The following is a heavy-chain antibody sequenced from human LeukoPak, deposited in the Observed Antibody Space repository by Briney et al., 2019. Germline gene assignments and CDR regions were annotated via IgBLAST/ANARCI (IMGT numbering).Heavy chain of an antibody. J-gene: IGHJ5*02. Sequence: PSETLSLTCTVSGGSISSGGYYWSWIRQHPGKGLEWIGYIYYSGSTYYNPSLKSRVTISVDTSKNQFSLKLSSVTAADTAVYYCARDFGSGYYISWFDPWGQGTLVTVSS. CDR2: IYYSGST. V-gene: IGHV4-31*03. D-gene: IGHD3-3*01. CDR3: ARDFGSGYYISWFDP. CDR1: GGSISSGGYY.